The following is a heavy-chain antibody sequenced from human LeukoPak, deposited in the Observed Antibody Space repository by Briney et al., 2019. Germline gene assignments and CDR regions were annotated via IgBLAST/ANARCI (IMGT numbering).Heavy chain of an antibody. CDR2: IYTSGST. D-gene: IGHD1-7*01. CDR3: ARVGYTGPTGTRTDWYFDL. J-gene: IGHJ2*01. CDR1: GGSISSYY. V-gene: IGHV4-4*07. Sequence: PSETLSLTCTVSGGSISSYYWSWIRQPAGKGLEWIGRIYTSGSTNYNPSLKSRVTMSVDTSKNQFSLKLSSVTAADTAVYYCARVGYTGPTGTRTDWYFDLWGRGTLVTVSS.